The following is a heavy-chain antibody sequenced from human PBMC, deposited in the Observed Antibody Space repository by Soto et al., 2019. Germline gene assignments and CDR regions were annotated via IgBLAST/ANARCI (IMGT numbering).Heavy chain of an antibody. D-gene: IGHD6-6*01. J-gene: IGHJ5*02. CDR2: IIPILGIA. V-gene: IGHV1-69*04. Sequence: SVKVSCKASGGTFSSYTISWVRQAPGQGLEWMGRIIPILGIANYAQKFQGRVTITADKSTSTAYMELSSLRSEDMAVYYCARDPGPPEYSSSSDWFDPWGQGTLVTVSS. CDR1: GGTFSSYT. CDR3: ARDPGPPEYSSSSDWFDP.